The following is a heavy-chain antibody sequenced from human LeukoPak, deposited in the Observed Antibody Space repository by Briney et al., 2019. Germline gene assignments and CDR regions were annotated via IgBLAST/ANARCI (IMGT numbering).Heavy chain of an antibody. J-gene: IGHJ5*02. CDR3: ARSRAFNSGAFDP. V-gene: IGHV4-61*01. Sequence: LETLSLTCTVSGASVSSASYWSWIRQPPGKGVEWIAHIYNGVNTNYNPSLKSRVTISVDTSKNQFSLRLNSVTAADTAVYYCARSRAFNSGAFDPWGQGSLVTVSS. CDR2: IYNGVNT. D-gene: IGHD1-26*01. CDR1: GASVSSASY.